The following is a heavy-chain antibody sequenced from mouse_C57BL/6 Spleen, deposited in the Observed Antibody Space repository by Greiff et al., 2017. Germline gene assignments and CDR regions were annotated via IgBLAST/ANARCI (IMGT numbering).Heavy chain of an antibody. V-gene: IGHV1-54*01. CDR3: ARWYGPRYAMDY. CDR1: GYAFTNYL. D-gene: IGHD1-2*01. Sequence: HVQLQQSGAELVRPGTSVKVSCKASGYAFTNYLIEWVKQRPGQGLEWIGVINPGSGGSNYNEKFKGKATLTAGKSSSTAYMQLSNLTTEDSAVYYCARWYGPRYAMDYWGQGTSVTVSS. J-gene: IGHJ4*01. CDR2: INPGSGGS.